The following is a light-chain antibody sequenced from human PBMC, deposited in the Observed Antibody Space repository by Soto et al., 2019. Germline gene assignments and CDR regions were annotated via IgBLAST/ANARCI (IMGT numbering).Light chain of an antibody. V-gene: IGLV1-44*01. J-gene: IGLJ2*01. CDR1: SSNIGSNP. Sequence: QYVLTQPPSASGTPGQRVTISCSGSSSNIGSNPVSWYQQPPGTAPKSLIYSDNQRPSGVPDRISGSRSGTSASLAISGLQSEDEAEYYCAAWDDSLRGRVFGGGTKLTVL. CDR2: SDN. CDR3: AAWDDSLRGRV.